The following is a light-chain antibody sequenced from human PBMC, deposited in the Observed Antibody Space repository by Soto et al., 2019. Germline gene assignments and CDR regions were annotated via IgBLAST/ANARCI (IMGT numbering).Light chain of an antibody. CDR1: QSVSSSY. CDR3: QQYGSSPNT. Sequence: EIVLTQSPGTLSLSPGERATLSCRASQSVSSSYLAWYQQKPGQAPRLLIYGASSRATGIPDRFSGSGSGTDFTLTISRLEPEVFAVYYCQQYGSSPNTVGQGTKLEIK. J-gene: IGKJ2*01. CDR2: GAS. V-gene: IGKV3-20*01.